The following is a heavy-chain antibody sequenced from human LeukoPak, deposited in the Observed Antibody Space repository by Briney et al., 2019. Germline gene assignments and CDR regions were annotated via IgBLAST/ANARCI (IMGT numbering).Heavy chain of an antibody. CDR2: IYYSGST. Sequence: SETLSLTCIVTDGSISNYYWSWIRQPAGKGLEWIGYIYYSGSTNYNPSLKSRVTISVDTSKNQFSLKLNSVTAADTAVYYCARVSGYDWESFYDYWGQGTLVTVSS. CDR1: DGSISNYY. CDR3: ARVSGYDWESFYDY. J-gene: IGHJ4*02. V-gene: IGHV4-59*01. D-gene: IGHD5-12*01.